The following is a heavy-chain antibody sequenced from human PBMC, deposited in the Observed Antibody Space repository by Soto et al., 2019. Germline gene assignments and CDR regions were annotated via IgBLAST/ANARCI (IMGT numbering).Heavy chain of an antibody. CDR1: GFTFSSYA. V-gene: IGHV3-23*01. Sequence: GGSLRLSCAASGFTFSSYAMSWVRQAPGKGLEWVSAISGSGGSTYYADSVKGRFTISRDNSKNTLYLQMNSLRAEDTALYYCAKDSSRGYSYGYPNWFDPWGQGTLVTVSS. D-gene: IGHD5-18*01. CDR2: ISGSGGST. CDR3: AKDSSRGYSYGYPNWFDP. J-gene: IGHJ5*02.